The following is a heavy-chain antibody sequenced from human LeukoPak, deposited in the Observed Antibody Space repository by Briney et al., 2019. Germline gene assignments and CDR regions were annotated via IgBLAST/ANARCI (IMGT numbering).Heavy chain of an antibody. CDR3: AREVNYGDYGDNAFDI. CDR2: IYHSGST. J-gene: IGHJ3*02. CDR1: GYSISSGYY. V-gene: IGHV4-38-2*02. D-gene: IGHD4-17*01. Sequence: SETLSLTCTVSGYSISSGYYWGWIRQPPGKGLEWIGSIYHSGSTYYTPSLKSRVTISLDTSNNQFSLRLSSVTAADTAVYYCAREVNYGDYGDNAFDIWGQGTMVTVSS.